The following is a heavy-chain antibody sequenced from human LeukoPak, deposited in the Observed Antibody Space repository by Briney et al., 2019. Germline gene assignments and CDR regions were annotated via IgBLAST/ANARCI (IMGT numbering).Heavy chain of an antibody. CDR1: GFTFDDYA. J-gene: IGHJ4*02. CDR3: AKDRRAAAVPYYFDY. V-gene: IGHV3-9*01. D-gene: IGHD6-13*01. Sequence: PGRSLRLSCAASGFTFDDYAMHWVRQAPGKGLEWVSGISWNSGSIGHADSVKGRITISRDNAKNSLYLQMNSLRAEDTALYYCAKDRRAAAVPYYFDYWGQGTLVTVSS. CDR2: ISWNSGSI.